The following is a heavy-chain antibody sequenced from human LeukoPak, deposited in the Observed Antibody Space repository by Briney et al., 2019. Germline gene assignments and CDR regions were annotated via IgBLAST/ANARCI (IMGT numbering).Heavy chain of an antibody. CDR3: ASNILRYFDWSRY. D-gene: IGHD3-9*01. CDR2: IYPSDSET. V-gene: IGHV5-51*01. CDR1: GYTFATYW. Sequence: GASLKISCKASGYTFATYWIGWVRQMPGKGLEWMGIIYPSDSETRYSPSFQGQVTISADKSISTAYLQWSSLKASDTAMYYCASNILRYFDWSRYWGQGTLVTVSS. J-gene: IGHJ4*02.